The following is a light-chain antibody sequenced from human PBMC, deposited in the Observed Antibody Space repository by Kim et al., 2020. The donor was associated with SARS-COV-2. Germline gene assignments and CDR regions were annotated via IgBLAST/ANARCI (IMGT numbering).Light chain of an antibody. CDR3: CSYAGSSTSYVSSSTSYV. CDR2: EVS. J-gene: IGLJ1*01. CDR1: SNDIGSYNL. V-gene: IGLV2-23*02. Sequence: QSALTQPASVSGSPGQSLTISCTGTSNDIGSYNLVFWYQQHPGKAPKLMIYEVSKRPSGVSNRFSGSKSGNTASLTISGLQAEDEADYYCCSYAGSSTSYVSSSTSYVFGTGTKVTVL.